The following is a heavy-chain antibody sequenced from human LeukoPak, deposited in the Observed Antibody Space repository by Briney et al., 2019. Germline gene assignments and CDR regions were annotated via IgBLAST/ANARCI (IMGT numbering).Heavy chain of an antibody. D-gene: IGHD1-26*01. J-gene: IGHJ3*02. V-gene: IGHV4-39*01. CDR2: LYYSGST. CDR1: GGSISSRRHS. CDR3: ARWEESDAFDI. Sequence: SETLSLTCTVAGGSISSRRHSWGWIREPPGKGLEWIGSLYYSGSTYYNPSLKSRVTISVDTSKNQFSLKLSSVTAADTALYYCARWEESDAFDIWGQGTMVTVST.